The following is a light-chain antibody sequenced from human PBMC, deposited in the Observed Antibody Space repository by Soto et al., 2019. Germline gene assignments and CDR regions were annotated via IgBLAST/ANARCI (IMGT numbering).Light chain of an antibody. CDR3: QQRSNWPRT. CDR2: DAS. J-gene: IGKJ1*01. V-gene: IGKV3-11*01. Sequence: EIVLTQSPATLSLSPGERATLSYRASQSVSSYVAWYQQKPGQAPRLLIYDASNRATGIPDRFSGSGSGTDFTLTISSLEPEDFAAYYCQQRSNWPRTFGQGTKVEIK. CDR1: QSVSSY.